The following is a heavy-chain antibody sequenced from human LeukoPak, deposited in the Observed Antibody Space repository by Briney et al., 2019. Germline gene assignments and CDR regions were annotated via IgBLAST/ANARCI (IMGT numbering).Heavy chain of an antibody. D-gene: IGHD2-2*01. J-gene: IGHJ4*02. CDR1: GFTFSSYA. CDR2: ISYDGSNK. Sequence: QTGGSLRLPCAASGFTFSSYAMHWVRQAPGKGLEWVAVISYDGSNKYYADSVKGRFTISRDNSKNTLDLQMNSLRDEDTAVYYCAREDPYIVALPADGRYFDCWGQGTLVAVSS. V-gene: IGHV3-30-3*01. CDR3: AREDPYIVALPADGRYFDC.